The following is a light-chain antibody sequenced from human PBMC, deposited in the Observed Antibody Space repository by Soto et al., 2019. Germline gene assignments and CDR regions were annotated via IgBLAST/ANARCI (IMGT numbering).Light chain of an antibody. CDR2: DNN. J-gene: IGLJ1*01. CDR1: TSNIGKNY. CDR3: AAWDDSLNGQV. V-gene: IGLV1-51*01. Sequence: QSVLTQPPSVSAAPGQKVTISCSGTTSNIGKNYVSWYQQLPGTVPKLLIYDNNKRPSGIPDRFSGSNSGTSATLGITGLQSEDEADYYCAAWDDSLNGQVFGTGTKVTVL.